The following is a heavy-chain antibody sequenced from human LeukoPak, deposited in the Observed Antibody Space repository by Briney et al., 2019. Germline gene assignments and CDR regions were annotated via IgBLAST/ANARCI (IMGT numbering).Heavy chain of an antibody. J-gene: IGHJ5*02. Sequence: ASVKVSCKASGYTFTSYGISWVRQAPGQGLEWMGWISAYNGNTNYAQKLQGRVTMTTDTSTSTAYMELRSLRSDDTAVYYCARNSTVTTVNWFDPWGQGTLVTVSS. CDR1: GYTFTSYG. D-gene: IGHD4-17*01. CDR2: ISAYNGNT. CDR3: ARNSTVTTVNWFDP. V-gene: IGHV1-18*01.